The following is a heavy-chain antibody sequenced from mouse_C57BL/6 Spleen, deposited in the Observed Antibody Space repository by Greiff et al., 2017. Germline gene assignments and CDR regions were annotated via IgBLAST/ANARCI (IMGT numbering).Heavy chain of an antibody. Sequence: EVKLQQSGPELVKPGASVKISCKASGYTFTDYYLNWVKQSHGKSLEWIGDINPNNGGTSYNQKFKGKATLTLDKSSSTAYMELRSLTSEDSAVYYCARGDYPYWYFDVWGTGTTVTVSS. CDR1: GYTFTDYY. V-gene: IGHV1-26*01. CDR3: ARGDYPYWYFDV. CDR2: INPNNGGT. D-gene: IGHD2-4*01. J-gene: IGHJ1*03.